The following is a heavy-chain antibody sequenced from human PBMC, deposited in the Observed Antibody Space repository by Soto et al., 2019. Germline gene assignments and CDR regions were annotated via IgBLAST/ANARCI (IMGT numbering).Heavy chain of an antibody. J-gene: IGHJ6*02. CDR3: VKDWSGDKCPCMDV. D-gene: IGHD3-3*01. Sequence: EAQLSESGGDSVQPGGSLRLSCGASGFTFSTHAMSWVRRFPGKGLQWASAISGSGDRTYYADSVKGRFTISRDNSRNMLYLQMNSLSAEDTAIYYCVKDWSGDKCPCMDVWGPGTTVTVSS. V-gene: IGHV3-23*01. CDR1: GFTFSTHA. CDR2: ISGSGDRT.